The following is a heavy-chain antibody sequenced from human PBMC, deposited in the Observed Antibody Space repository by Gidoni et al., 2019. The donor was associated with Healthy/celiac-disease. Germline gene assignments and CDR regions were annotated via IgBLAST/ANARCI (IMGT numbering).Heavy chain of an antibody. CDR1: GFTFSSYG. Sequence: QVQLVESGGGVVQPGRSLRLSCAASGFTFSSYGMHWVRQAPGKGLEWVAVISYDGSNKYYADSVKGRFTISRDNSKNTLYLQMNSLRAEDTAVYYCAKDLLLAAAGMSYYYYGMDVWGQGTTVTVSS. CDR3: AKDLLLAAAGMSYYYYGMDV. CDR2: ISYDGSNK. V-gene: IGHV3-30*18. J-gene: IGHJ6*02. D-gene: IGHD6-13*01.